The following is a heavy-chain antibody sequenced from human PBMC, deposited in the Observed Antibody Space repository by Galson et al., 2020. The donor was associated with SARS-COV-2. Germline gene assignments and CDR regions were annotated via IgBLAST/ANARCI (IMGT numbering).Heavy chain of an antibody. J-gene: IGHJ4*02. V-gene: IGHV2-70*01. D-gene: IGHD6-13*01. CDR2: IDWDDDK. CDR3: ARSRRSALGFDY. CDR1: GFSFSSSGMC. Sequence: SGPTLVKPTQTLTLTCTFSGFSFSSSGMCVSWIRQPPGKALEWLALIDWDDDKYYNTSLKTRLTLSKDTSKNQILLTMTNMDPVDTATYYCARSRRSALGFDYWGQGTLVTVS.